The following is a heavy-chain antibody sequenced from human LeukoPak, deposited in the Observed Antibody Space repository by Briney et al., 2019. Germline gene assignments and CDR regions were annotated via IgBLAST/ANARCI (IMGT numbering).Heavy chain of an antibody. V-gene: IGHV6-1*01. J-gene: IGHJ4*02. CDR2: TYYRSKWYS. CDR1: GDSVSSNSAS. CDR3: ARGESGKTVSLFAY. Sequence: SQTLSLTCAISGDSVSSNSASWNWIRQSPSRGLEWLGRTYYRSKWYSDYAVSVRSRMTVNADTSKNQFSLQLNSVTPEATAVYYCARGESGKTVSLFAYWGQGTLVTVSS. D-gene: IGHD6-19*01.